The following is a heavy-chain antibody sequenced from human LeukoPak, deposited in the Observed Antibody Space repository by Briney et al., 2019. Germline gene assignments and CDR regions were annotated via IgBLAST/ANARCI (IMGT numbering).Heavy chain of an antibody. CDR1: GYTFTSFD. J-gene: IGHJ1*01. CDR2: MNPNSGKI. Sequence: ASVKVSCKASGYTFTSFDINWVRQAPGQGLEWMGWMNPNSGKIAYAQKFQGRVTMTRNTSINTAYMELSSLRSEDTAVYYCARESDYYDSSGPFQHWGQGTLVTVSS. CDR3: ARESDYYDSSGPFQH. D-gene: IGHD3-22*01. V-gene: IGHV1-8*01.